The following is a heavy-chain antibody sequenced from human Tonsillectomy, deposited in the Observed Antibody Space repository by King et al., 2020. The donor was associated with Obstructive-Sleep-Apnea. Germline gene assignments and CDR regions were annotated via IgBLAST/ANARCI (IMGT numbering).Heavy chain of an antibody. CDR3: ARDLLGYCSGGSCYSSAFFDY. D-gene: IGHD2-15*01. V-gene: IGHV3-7*01. Sequence: VQLVESGGGLVQPGGSLRLSCAASGFTFSSYWMSWVRQAPGKGLEWVANIKQDGSEKYYVDSVKGRFTISRDNAKNSLYLQMNSLRAEDTAVYYCARDLLGYCSGGSCYSSAFFDYWGQGTLVTVSS. CDR2: IKQDGSEK. J-gene: IGHJ4*02. CDR1: GFTFSSYW.